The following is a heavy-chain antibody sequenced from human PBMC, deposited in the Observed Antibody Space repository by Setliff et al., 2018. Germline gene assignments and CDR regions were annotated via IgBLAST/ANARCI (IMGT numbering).Heavy chain of an antibody. J-gene: IGHJ4*02. CDR1: GFSLSTSGVG. V-gene: IGHV2-5*02. CDR3: ARCITIFGVVIPNAVDY. D-gene: IGHD3-3*01. Sequence: SGPTLVNPTPTLTLTCTFPGFSLSTSGVGVGWIRQPPGKALEWLALIYWDDDKRYSPSLKSRLTYTKDTSKNQVVLTMTNMDPVDTATYYCARCITIFGVVIPNAVDYWGQGTLVTVSS. CDR2: IYWDDDK.